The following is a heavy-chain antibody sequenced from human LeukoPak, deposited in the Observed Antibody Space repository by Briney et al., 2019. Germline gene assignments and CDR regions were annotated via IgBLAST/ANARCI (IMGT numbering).Heavy chain of an antibody. CDR3: ARDPLPAIAVATKNWFDP. V-gene: IGHV1-69*13. J-gene: IGHJ5*02. D-gene: IGHD6-19*01. CDR1: GGTFSSYA. Sequence: SVKVSCKASGGTFSSYAISWVRQAPGQGLEWMGGIIPIFGTANYAQKFQGRVTITADESTSTAYMELSSLRSEDTAVNYCARDPLPAIAVATKNWFDPWGQGTLVTVSS. CDR2: IIPIFGTA.